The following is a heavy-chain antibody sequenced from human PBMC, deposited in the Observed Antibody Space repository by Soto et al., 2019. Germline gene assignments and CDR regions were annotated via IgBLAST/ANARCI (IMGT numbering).Heavy chain of an antibody. J-gene: IGHJ3*02. CDR3: AAPSIHTKRAAFDI. Sequence: PGESLKSGCKGAGYSFTSYWSSWVRRMPGKGLEWMGRVDPSDSYTNYSPSFQGHVTISADKSISTGYLQWSSLKASDTAMYYCAAPSIHTKRAAFDIWGQGTMVTVSS. CDR2: VDPSDSYT. CDR1: GYSFTSYW. D-gene: IGHD2-8*01. V-gene: IGHV5-10-1*01.